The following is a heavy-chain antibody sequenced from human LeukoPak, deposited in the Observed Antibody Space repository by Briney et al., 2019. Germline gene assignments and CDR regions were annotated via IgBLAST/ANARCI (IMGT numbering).Heavy chain of an antibody. J-gene: IGHJ4*02. CDR2: IKQDGSEK. CDR1: GFTFSNYW. CDR3: ARDQYSNGWYRELDY. V-gene: IGHV3-7*05. Sequence: PGGSLRLSCAASGFTFSNYWMTWVRQAPGKGLEWVANIKQDGSEKNHVDSVKGRFTISRDNAKNSIYLQMNRLRPEDTAIYYCARDQYSNGWYRELDYWGQGTLVTVSA. D-gene: IGHD6-19*01.